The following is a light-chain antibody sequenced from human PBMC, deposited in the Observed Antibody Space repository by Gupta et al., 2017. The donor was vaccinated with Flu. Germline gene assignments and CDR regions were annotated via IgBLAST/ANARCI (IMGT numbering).Light chain of an antibody. CDR3: QQGYSSSLT. CDR1: QTIVNS. J-gene: IGKJ1*01. V-gene: IGKV1-39*01. Sequence: DIQLTPSPSSLSASVGDRVTVTCRPSQTIVNSLNWYQQKPGKGPKLLFYGASIIQSGVPLRFSGSGSGTDFTLTISRLEPEDFATYYCQQGYSSSLTFGQGTKVEIK. CDR2: GAS.